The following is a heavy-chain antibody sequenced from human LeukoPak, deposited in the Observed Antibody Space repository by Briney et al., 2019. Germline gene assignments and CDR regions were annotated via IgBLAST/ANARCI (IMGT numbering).Heavy chain of an antibody. CDR2: ISGSGGST. CDR3: AKARSSGWYYFDY. CDR1: GFTFSSYA. D-gene: IGHD6-19*01. J-gene: IGHJ4*02. V-gene: IGHV3-23*01. Sequence: GGSLRLSCAASGFTFSSYAMSWVRQAPGKGLEWVSAISGSGGSTYYADSVKGRFTISRDNSQNTLYLQMNSLRAEDTAVYYCAKARSSGWYYFDYWGQGTLVTVSS.